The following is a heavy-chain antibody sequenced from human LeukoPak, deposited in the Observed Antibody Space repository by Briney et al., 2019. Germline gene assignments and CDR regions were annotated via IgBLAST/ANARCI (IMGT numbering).Heavy chain of an antibody. CDR1: GFTFSSYG. V-gene: IGHV3-30*18. D-gene: IGHD3-22*01. J-gene: IGHJ1*01. Sequence: GGSLRLSCAASGFTFSSYGMHWVRQAPGKGLEWVAVISYDGSNKYYADSVKGRFTISRDNSKNTLYLQMNSLRAEDTAVYYCAKDPRSGYYSSEFQYWGQGTLVTVSS. CDR3: AKDPRSGYYSSEFQY. CDR2: ISYDGSNK.